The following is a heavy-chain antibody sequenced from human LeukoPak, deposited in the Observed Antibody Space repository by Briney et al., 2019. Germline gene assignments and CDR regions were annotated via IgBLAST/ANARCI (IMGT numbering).Heavy chain of an antibody. CDR1: RFTFSSYG. D-gene: IGHD6-19*01. CDR2: IWYDGSNK. CDR3: ARGEAVAGTNFDY. Sequence: GGSLRLSCAASRFTFSSYGMHWVRQAPGRGLEWVAAIWYDGSNKYYADSVKGRFTISRDSSKNTLYLQMNSLRAEDTAMYYCARGEAVAGTNFDYWGQGTLVTVSS. J-gene: IGHJ4*02. V-gene: IGHV3-33*01.